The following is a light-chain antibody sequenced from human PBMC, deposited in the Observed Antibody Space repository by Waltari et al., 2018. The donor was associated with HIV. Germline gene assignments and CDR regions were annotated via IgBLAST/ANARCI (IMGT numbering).Light chain of an antibody. Sequence: QSALTQPPSASGSPGQSVTIPCPGTSSDVGVYHYVPWYQQYSGKAPKLIIYEVNKRPSGVPDRFSGSKSGNTASLTVSGLQAEDEADYYCSSYAGSNNFVVFGGGTKLTVL. CDR3: SSYAGSNNFVV. V-gene: IGLV2-8*01. CDR1: SSDVGVYHY. J-gene: IGLJ2*01. CDR2: EVN.